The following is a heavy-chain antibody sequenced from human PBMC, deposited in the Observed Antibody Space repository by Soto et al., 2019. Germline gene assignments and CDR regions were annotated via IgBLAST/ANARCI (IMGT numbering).Heavy chain of an antibody. CDR3: ARHLGMDV. J-gene: IGHJ6*02. Sequence: ASVKVSYKASGYSFNRYQMHWVRKAPGEGLEWMGIINPSDGSTSYAQKLQGRVTMTRDTSTSTVYMELNSLRSEDTAVYYCARHLGMDVWGQGTTVTVSS. CDR2: INPSDGST. CDR1: GYSFNRYQ. V-gene: IGHV1-46*02.